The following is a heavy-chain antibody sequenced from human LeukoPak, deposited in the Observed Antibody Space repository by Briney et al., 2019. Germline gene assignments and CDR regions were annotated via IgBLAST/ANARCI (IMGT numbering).Heavy chain of an antibody. V-gene: IGHV1-2*02. CDR3: ARARQQQLTTRGSFDY. CDR1: GYTFTGYY. Sequence: ASVKVSCKASGYTFTGYYMHWVRQAPGQGLEWMGWINPNSGGTNYAQKFQGRVTMTRDTSISTAYMELSRLRSDGTAVYYCARARQQQLTTRGSFDYWGQGTLVTVSS. J-gene: IGHJ4*02. CDR2: INPNSGGT. D-gene: IGHD6-13*01.